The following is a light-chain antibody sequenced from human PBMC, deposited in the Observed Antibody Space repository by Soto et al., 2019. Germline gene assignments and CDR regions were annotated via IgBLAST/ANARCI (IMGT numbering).Light chain of an antibody. Sequence: ELVFTQSPGSLSLSPGERATLSCRASQSVDHTFFAWYQKKPGQAPRLLMYGVSKRATGITDRFSGSGSGTDFTLTISRQEYEDFAVYYFKHYTSSVTFGQGTRVES. CDR3: KHYTSSVT. CDR2: GVS. V-gene: IGKV3-20*01. J-gene: IGKJ1*01. CDR1: QSVDHTF.